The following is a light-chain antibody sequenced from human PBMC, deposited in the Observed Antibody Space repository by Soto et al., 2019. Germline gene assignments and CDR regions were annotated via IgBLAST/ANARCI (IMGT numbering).Light chain of an antibody. CDR1: SSDVGSYNL. Sequence: QAVVTQPASVSGSPGQSITISCTGTSSDVGSYNLVSWYQQHPGKAPKLMIYEGSKRPSGVSNRFSGSKSGNTASLTISGLQAEDEADYYCCSYAGSSTSRVFGTGTKLTVL. CDR3: CSYAGSSTSRV. J-gene: IGLJ1*01. CDR2: EGS. V-gene: IGLV2-23*01.